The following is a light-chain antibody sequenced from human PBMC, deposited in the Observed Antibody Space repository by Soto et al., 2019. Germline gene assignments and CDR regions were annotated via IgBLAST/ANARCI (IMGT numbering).Light chain of an antibody. CDR1: SGNVGGYNY. CDR3: CSYVGTPL. V-gene: IGLV2-11*01. Sequence: QSVLTQPRSVSGSPGQSVTISCTGTSGNVGGYNYVSWYQQHPGGAPKLVIFDVNKRPSGVPDRFSGSKSGNTASLTISGLQAEDEADYYCCSYVGTPLVGGGTQLTVL. J-gene: IGLJ2*01. CDR2: DVN.